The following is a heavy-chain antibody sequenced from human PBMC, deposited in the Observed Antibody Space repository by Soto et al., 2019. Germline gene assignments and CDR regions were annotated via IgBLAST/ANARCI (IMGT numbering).Heavy chain of an antibody. Sequence: EVQQVESGGGLVQRGGSLRLSCAASGFTFSNYWMHVIRQAPGKGLVWVSRISYDESTTSYADSVKGRFTISRDNDKNKLFLQMNSLRAEETAVYYWASGGGRNARPPEYGGQGTLVTVSS. V-gene: IGHV3-74*01. D-gene: IGHD1-26*01. CDR2: ISYDESTT. J-gene: IGHJ4*01. CDR3: ASGGGRNARPPEY. CDR1: GFTFSNYW.